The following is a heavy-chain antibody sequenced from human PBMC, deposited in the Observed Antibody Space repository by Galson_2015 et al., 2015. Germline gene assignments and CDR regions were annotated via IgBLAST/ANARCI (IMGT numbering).Heavy chain of an antibody. CDR1: GYTFTSYA. D-gene: IGHD2-15*01. CDR2: INTNTGNP. CDR3: ASRQVVAAQDNAFDI. J-gene: IGHJ3*02. V-gene: IGHV7-4-1*02. Sequence: SVKVSCKASGYTFTSYAMNWVRQAPGQGLEWMGWINTNTGNPTYAQGFTGRFVFSLDTSVSTAYLQISSLKAEDTAVYYCASRQVVAAQDNAFDIWGQGTMVTVSS.